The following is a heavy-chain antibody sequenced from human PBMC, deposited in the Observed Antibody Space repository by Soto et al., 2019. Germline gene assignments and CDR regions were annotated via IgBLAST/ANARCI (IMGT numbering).Heavy chain of an antibody. J-gene: IGHJ6*02. CDR2: ISGSGGST. CDR1: GFTFSSYA. CDR3: AKDRPGMVRGVILPRPGDGMDV. D-gene: IGHD3-10*01. Sequence: LRLSCAASGFTFSSYAMSWVRQAPGKGLEWVSAISGSGGSTYYADSVKGRFTISRDNSKNTLYLQMNSLRAEDTAVYYCAKDRPGMVRGVILPRPGDGMDVWGQGTTVTVSS. V-gene: IGHV3-23*01.